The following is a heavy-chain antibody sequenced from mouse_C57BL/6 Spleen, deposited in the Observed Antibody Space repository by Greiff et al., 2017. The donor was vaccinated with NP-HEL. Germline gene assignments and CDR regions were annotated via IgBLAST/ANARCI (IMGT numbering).Heavy chain of an antibody. D-gene: IGHD1-1*01. J-gene: IGHJ4*01. CDR1: GYTFTSYW. Sequence: QVQLQQPGAELVKPGASVKLSCKASGYTFTSYWMQWVKQRPGQGLEWIGEIDPSDSYTNYNQKFKGKATLTVDTSSSTAYMQLSSLTSEDSAVYYCARSGTTVVAHYYAMDYWGQGTSVTVSS. V-gene: IGHV1-50*01. CDR3: ARSGTTVVAHYYAMDY. CDR2: IDPSDSYT.